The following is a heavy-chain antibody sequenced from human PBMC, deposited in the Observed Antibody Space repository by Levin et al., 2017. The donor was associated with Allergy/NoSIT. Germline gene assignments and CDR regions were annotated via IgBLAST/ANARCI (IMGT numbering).Heavy chain of an antibody. Sequence: MAGGSLRLSCAASGFTFSSYSMNWVRQAPGKGLEWVSSISSSSSYIYYADSVKGRFTISRDNAKNSLYLQMNSLRAEDTAVYYCARVVVHFWSGYYGRSAFDIWGQGTMVTVSS. J-gene: IGHJ3*02. CDR3: ARVVVHFWSGYYGRSAFDI. CDR1: GFTFSSYS. CDR2: ISSSSSYI. D-gene: IGHD3-3*02. V-gene: IGHV3-21*01.